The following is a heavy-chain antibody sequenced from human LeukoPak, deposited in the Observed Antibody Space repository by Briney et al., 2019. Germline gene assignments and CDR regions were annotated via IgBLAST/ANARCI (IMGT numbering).Heavy chain of an antibody. D-gene: IGHD3-10*01. CDR3: AKDTGGSRSLPSYYFDY. V-gene: IGHV3-43D*04. CDR2: ISWDGGST. CDR1: GFTFDDYA. Sequence: GGSLRLSCTASGFTFDDYAMHWVRQAPGKSLEWVSFISWDGGSTYYADSVKGRFTISRDNSKNSLYLQMNSLRAEDTALYYCAKDTGGSRSLPSYYFDYWGQGTLATVSS. J-gene: IGHJ4*02.